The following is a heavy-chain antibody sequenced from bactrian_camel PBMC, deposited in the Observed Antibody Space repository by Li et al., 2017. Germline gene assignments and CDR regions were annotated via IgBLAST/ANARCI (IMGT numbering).Heavy chain of an antibody. CDR1: TYSGYN. CDR3: AIGLHLEIMGSWADADFEY. D-gene: IGHD1*01. V-gene: IGHV3S57*01. Sequence: HVQLVESGGGSVQAGGSLTLSCARTYSGYNMAWFRQAPGLQREGVAALLIDDSAEYADSVKGRFTISHDDAKNMLYLDMNNLKPEDTAMYYCAIGLHLEIMGSWADADFEYWGQGTQVTVS. J-gene: IGHJ6*01. CDR2: LLIDDSA.